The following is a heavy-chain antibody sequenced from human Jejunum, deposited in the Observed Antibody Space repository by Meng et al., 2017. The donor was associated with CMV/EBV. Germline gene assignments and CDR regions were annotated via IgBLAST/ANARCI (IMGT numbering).Heavy chain of an antibody. CDR1: FTFSTYW. Sequence: FTFSTYWMTWVRQAQGKGLEWVANIKQDGSEKYYVDSVKGRFTISRDNARFTVYLQMNGLRAEDTGRYYCATDRMDTSARRGFFDYWGQGTLVTVSS. D-gene: IGHD5-18*01. V-gene: IGHV3-7*01. J-gene: IGHJ4*02. CDR3: ATDRMDTSARRGFFDY. CDR2: IKQDGSEK.